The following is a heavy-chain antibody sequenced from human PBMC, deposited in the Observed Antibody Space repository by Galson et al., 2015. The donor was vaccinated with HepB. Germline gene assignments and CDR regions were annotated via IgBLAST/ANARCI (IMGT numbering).Heavy chain of an antibody. D-gene: IGHD4-17*01. CDR1: GFTFSTFI. CDR2: ISYDGSNT. V-gene: IGHV3-30-3*01. J-gene: IGHJ6*02. Sequence: SLRLSCAASGFTFSTFIMHWVRQAPGKGLEWVAVISYDGSNTYYADSVKGRFTISRDNSKNTGYLQINSLRAEDTAVYYCASPVTNPYYYYYGMDVWGQGTTVTVSS. CDR3: ASPVTNPYYYYYGMDV.